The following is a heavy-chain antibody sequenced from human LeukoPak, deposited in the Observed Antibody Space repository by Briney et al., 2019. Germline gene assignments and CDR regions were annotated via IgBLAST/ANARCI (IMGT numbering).Heavy chain of an antibody. Sequence: GSLRLSCAASGFTFSTYAMTWVRQAPGKGLEWVGFIRSKIYGWTPGYAASVKGRFTISRDDSKGVAYLQMNSLKTEDTAVYYCTRDQTPYYWGQGTLVTVAS. CDR2: IRSKIYGWTP. CDR1: GFTFSTYA. CDR3: TRDQTPYY. J-gene: IGHJ4*02. V-gene: IGHV3-49*04.